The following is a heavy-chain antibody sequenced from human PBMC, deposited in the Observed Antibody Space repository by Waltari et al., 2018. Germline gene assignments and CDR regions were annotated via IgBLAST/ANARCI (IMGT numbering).Heavy chain of an antibody. V-gene: IGHV1-69*02. CDR1: GGTFSSYT. CDR2: IIPILGIA. CDR3: ARGLFTMDDAFDI. D-gene: IGHD3-3*01. J-gene: IGHJ3*02. Sequence: QVQLVQSGAEVKKPGSSVKVSCKASGGTFSSYTISWVRQAPGQGLEWMGRIIPILGIANYAQKFQGRVTITADKSTSTAYMELSSLRSEDTAVYYCARGLFTMDDAFDIWGQGTMVTVSS.